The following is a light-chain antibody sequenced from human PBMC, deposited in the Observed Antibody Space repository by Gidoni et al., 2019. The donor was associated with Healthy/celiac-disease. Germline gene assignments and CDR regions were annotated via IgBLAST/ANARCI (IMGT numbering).Light chain of an antibody. Sequence: DIVMNPSQDSLAVSLGERATINCKSSQSVLYSSNNKNYLAWYQQKPGQPPKLLIYWASTRESGVPDRFRGSGSGTDFTLTISSLQAEDVAVYYCQQYYSTPPYTFGQGTKLEIK. CDR3: QQYYSTPPYT. CDR1: QSVLYSSNNKNY. CDR2: WAS. V-gene: IGKV4-1*01. J-gene: IGKJ2*01.